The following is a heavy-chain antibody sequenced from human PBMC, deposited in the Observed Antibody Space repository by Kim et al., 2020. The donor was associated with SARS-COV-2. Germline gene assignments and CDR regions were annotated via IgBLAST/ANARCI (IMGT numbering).Heavy chain of an antibody. V-gene: IGHV5-51*01. J-gene: IGHJ4*02. D-gene: IGHD6-13*01. CDR3: ARRAYGAAGTGTDFDY. CDR2: IYPGDSDT. CDR1: GYSFTSYW. Sequence: GESLKISCKGSGYSFTSYWIGWVRQMPGKGLEWMGIIYPGDSDTRYSPSFQGQVTISADKSISTAYLQWSSLKASDTAMYYCARRAYGAAGTGTDFDYWGQGTLVTVSS.